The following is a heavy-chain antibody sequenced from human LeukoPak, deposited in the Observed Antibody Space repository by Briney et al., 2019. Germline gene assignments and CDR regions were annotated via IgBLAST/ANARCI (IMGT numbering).Heavy chain of an antibody. CDR2: ISGSGGST. CDR3: AKDPLSYYDFWSGQINWFDP. V-gene: IGHV3-23*01. J-gene: IGHJ5*02. D-gene: IGHD3-3*01. CDR1: GFTFSSYA. Sequence: PGGSLRLSSAASGFTFSSYAMSWVRQAPGKGLEWVSAISGSGGSTYYADSVKGRFTISRDNSKNTLYLQMNSLRAEDTAVYYCAKDPLSYYDFWSGQINWFDPWGQGTLVTVSS.